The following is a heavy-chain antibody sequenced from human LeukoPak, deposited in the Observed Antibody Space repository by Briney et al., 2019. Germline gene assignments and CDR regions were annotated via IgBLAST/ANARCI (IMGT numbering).Heavy chain of an antibody. V-gene: IGHV4-4*07. D-gene: IGHD4/OR15-4a*01. Sequence: SETLSLTCTVSGGSISSYYLSWIRQPDGKGLEWIGRIYTSGSTNYNPSLKSRVTMSVDTSKNQFSLKLTSATAADSAVYYCARQQLKTMVSFDYWGQGTLVTVSS. J-gene: IGHJ4*02. CDR2: IYTSGST. CDR1: GGSISSYY. CDR3: ARQQLKTMVSFDY.